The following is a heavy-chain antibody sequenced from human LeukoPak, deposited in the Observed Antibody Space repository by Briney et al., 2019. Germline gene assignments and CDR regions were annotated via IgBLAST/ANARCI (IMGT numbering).Heavy chain of an antibody. D-gene: IGHD3-10*01. CDR2: IRSKTNSYAT. CDR3: TTDTPLYGWTAIDY. Sequence: GGSLRLSCAASGFTFSGSAMHWVRQASGKGLEWVGRIRSKTNSYATSYAASVKGRFALSRDDSKNTAYLQMNSLKTEDTAVYYCTTDTPLYGWTAIDYWGQGTLVTVSS. J-gene: IGHJ4*02. CDR1: GFTFSGSA. V-gene: IGHV3-73*01.